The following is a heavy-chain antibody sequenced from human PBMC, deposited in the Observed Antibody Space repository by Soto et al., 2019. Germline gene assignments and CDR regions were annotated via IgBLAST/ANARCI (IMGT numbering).Heavy chain of an antibody. V-gene: IGHV1-69*06. D-gene: IGHD3-22*01. CDR3: ARANDSSGYYYAVSWFDP. CDR2: IIPIFGTA. CDR1: GGTFSSYA. Sequence: SVKVSCKASGGTFSSYAISWVRQAPGQGLEWMGGIIPIFGTANYAQKFQGRVTITADKSTSTAYMELSSLRSEDTAVYYCARANDSSGYYYAVSWFDPWGQGTLVTVSS. J-gene: IGHJ5*02.